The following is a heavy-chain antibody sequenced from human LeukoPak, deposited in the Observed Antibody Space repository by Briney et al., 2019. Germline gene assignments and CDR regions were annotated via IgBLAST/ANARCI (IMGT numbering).Heavy chain of an antibody. D-gene: IGHD3-10*01. V-gene: IGHV4-59*08. CDR3: ARSHMVRGIDY. CDR2: IYYSGST. CDR1: GDSISSYY. J-gene: IGHJ4*02. Sequence: SETLSLTCTVSGDSISSYYWTWIRQPPGKGLEWIGNIYYSGSTNYNPSLKSRVTISVDTSKNQFSLKLSSVTAADTAVYYCARSHMVRGIDYWGQGTLVTVSS.